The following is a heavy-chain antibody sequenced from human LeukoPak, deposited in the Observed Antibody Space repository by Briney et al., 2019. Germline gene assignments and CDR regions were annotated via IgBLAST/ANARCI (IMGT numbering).Heavy chain of an antibody. Sequence: PGGSLRLSCAASGFTFDDYAMHWVRQAPGKGLDWVSGISWNSGSIGYADSVKGRFTISRDNAKNSLYLQMNSLRAEDMALYYCAKDISAGVAAHFYYFDYWGQGTLVTVSS. CDR2: ISWNSGSI. J-gene: IGHJ4*02. CDR1: GFTFDDYA. CDR3: AKDISAGVAAHFYYFDY. V-gene: IGHV3-9*03. D-gene: IGHD2-15*01.